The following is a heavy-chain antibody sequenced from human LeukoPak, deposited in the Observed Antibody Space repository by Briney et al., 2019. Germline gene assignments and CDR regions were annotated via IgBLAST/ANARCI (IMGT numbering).Heavy chain of an antibody. J-gene: IGHJ4*02. CDR2: IFYSGIT. V-gene: IGHV4-39*01. Sequence: SETLSLTCTVSGGSISSSSYYWGWIRQPPGKGLEWIGNIFYSGITYYNPPLKSRVTISVDTSKNQFSLKPNSVTAADTAVYYCARLSGSGGTYFDYWGQGTLVTVSS. D-gene: IGHD1-26*01. CDR1: GGSISSSSYY. CDR3: ARLSGSGGTYFDY.